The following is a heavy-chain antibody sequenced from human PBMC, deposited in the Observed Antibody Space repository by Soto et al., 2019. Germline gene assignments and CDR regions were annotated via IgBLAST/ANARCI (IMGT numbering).Heavy chain of an antibody. V-gene: IGHV2-5*02. Sequence: QITLKESGPTLVKPTQTLTLTCTFSGFSLSTSGVGGGWIRQPPGKALERLALIYWDDDKRYSPSLKSRLTITKDTAKNQVVLTMTNMDPVDTATYYCAHVFSSDGDYLGVDYYYMDVWGKGTTVTVSS. CDR1: GFSLSTSGVG. J-gene: IGHJ6*03. CDR2: IYWDDDK. D-gene: IGHD4-17*01. CDR3: AHVFSSDGDYLGVDYYYMDV.